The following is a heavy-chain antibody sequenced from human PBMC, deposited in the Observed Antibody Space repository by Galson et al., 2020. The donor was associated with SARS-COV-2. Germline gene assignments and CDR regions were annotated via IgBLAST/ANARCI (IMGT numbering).Heavy chain of an antibody. Sequence: GESLKISCAGSGFTFSNYPMHWVRQAPGKGLEWVAIISFDGTNKYYADSVKGRFTISRDSSKNTLYLQMNSLRPDDTAVYYCARDSRDSRYCTTTTCSENHYYYGMDVWGQGTTVTVSS. CDR2: ISFDGTNK. J-gene: IGHJ6*02. D-gene: IGHD2-2*01. CDR3: ARDSRDSRYCTTTTCSENHYYYGMDV. V-gene: IGHV3-30*04. CDR1: GFTFSNYP.